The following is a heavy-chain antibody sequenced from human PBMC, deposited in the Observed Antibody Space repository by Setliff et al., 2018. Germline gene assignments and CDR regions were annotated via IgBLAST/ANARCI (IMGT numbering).Heavy chain of an antibody. CDR1: GGSVNRDY. D-gene: IGHD3-22*01. Sequence: SETLSLTCSVSGGSVNRDYWSWIRQPPGKGLEWIGTSESTYNNPSFKSRLTISVDTSKNQFSLKLSSVTAADTAVYYCARGSYYDSSGYSPDFFDYWGQGTLVTVSS. CDR3: ARGSYYDSSGYSPDFFDY. V-gene: IGHV4-4*08. CDR2: SEST. J-gene: IGHJ4*02.